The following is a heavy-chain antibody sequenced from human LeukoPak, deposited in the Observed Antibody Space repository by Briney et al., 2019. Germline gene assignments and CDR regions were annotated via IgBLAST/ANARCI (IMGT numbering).Heavy chain of an antibody. CDR3: ARPAYSSSWYILGRAYMDV. V-gene: IGHV4-34*01. CDR2: INHSGST. Sequence: SETLSLTCAVYGGSFSGYYWSWIRQPPGKGLEWIGEINHSGSTNYNPSLKSRVTISVDTSKNQFSLKLSSMTAADTAVYYCARPAYSSSWYILGRAYMDVWGKGTTVAVSS. CDR1: GGSFSGYY. D-gene: IGHD6-13*01. J-gene: IGHJ6*03.